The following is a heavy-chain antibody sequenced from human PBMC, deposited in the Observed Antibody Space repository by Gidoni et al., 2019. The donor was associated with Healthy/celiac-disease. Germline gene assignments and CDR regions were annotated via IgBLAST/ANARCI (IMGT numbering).Heavy chain of an antibody. CDR1: GFPFDVYA. CDR3: AKDISHDSYGPLYFDY. J-gene: IGHJ4*02. D-gene: IGHD5-18*01. Sequence: EVQLVESGGGVVQPGGSLRLSCAAPGFPFDVYAMHWVRQAPGKGLEWVSLISGDGGSTYYADSVKGRFTISRDNSKNSLYLQMNSLRTEDTALYYCAKDISHDSYGPLYFDYWGQGTLVTVSS. V-gene: IGHV3-43*02. CDR2: ISGDGGST.